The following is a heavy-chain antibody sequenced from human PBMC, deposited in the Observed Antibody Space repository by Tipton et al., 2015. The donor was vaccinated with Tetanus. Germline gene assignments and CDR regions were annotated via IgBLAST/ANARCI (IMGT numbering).Heavy chain of an antibody. CDR2: IIPIFGTA. D-gene: IGHD2-2*02. CDR1: GGTFSSYA. CDR3: ARGDCSSTSCYTGNWFDP. Sequence: QSGPEVKKPGSSVKVSCKASGGTFSSYAISWVRQAPGQGLEWMGGIIPIFGTANYAQKFQGRVTITADKSTSTAYMELSSLRSEDTAVYYCARGDCSSTSCYTGNWFDPWGQGTLVTVSS. J-gene: IGHJ5*02. V-gene: IGHV1-69*06.